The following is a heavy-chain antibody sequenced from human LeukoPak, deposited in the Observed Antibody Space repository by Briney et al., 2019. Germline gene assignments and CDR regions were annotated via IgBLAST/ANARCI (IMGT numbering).Heavy chain of an antibody. CDR3: AKDQWALWVLDY. CDR1: GFTFSSYE. CDR2: IWYDGSNK. V-gene: IGHV3-33*06. Sequence: GGSLRLSCAASGFTFSSYEMNWVRQAPGKGLEWVAVIWYDGSNKYYADSVKGRFTISRDNSKNTLYLQMNSLRAEDTAVYYCAKDQWALWVLDYWGQGTLVTVSS. D-gene: IGHD3-16*01. J-gene: IGHJ4*02.